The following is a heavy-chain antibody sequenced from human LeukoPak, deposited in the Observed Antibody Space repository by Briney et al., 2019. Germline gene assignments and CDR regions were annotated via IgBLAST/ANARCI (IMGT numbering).Heavy chain of an antibody. Sequence: SETLSLTCAIYGGSFSGYYWSWIRQPPGKGLEWIGEINHSGSTNYNPSLKSRVTISVDPSMNQFSLKLSSVTAADTAVYYCARGVDYYGSGSYYIAKNRRFDPWGQGTLVTVSS. CDR2: INHSGST. J-gene: IGHJ5*02. CDR1: GGSFSGYY. CDR3: ARGVDYYGSGSYYIAKNRRFDP. D-gene: IGHD3-10*01. V-gene: IGHV4-34*01.